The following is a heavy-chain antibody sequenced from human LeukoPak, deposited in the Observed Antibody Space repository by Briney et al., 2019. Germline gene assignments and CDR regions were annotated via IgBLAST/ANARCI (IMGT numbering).Heavy chain of an antibody. D-gene: IGHD3-16*01. CDR3: ARGVLGPYNWFDP. CDR2: ISGSGGST. V-gene: IGHV3-23*01. J-gene: IGHJ5*02. CDR1: GFTFSSYA. Sequence: GGSLRLSCAAAGFTFSSYAMSLVRQAPRKGLEWVSGISGSGGSTYYADSVKGRFTISRDNSKNTLYLQMNSLRAEDTAVYYCARGVLGPYNWFDPWGQGTLVTVSS.